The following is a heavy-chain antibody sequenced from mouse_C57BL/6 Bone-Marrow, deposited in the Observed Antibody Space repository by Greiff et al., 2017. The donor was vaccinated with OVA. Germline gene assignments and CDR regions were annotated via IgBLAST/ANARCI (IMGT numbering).Heavy chain of an antibody. J-gene: IGHJ2*01. CDR3: ARERDY. CDR2: ISYDGSN. V-gene: IGHV3-6*01. CDR1: GYSITSGYY. Sequence: DVKLQESGPGLVKPSQSLSLTCSVTGYSITSGYYWNWIRQFPGNKLEWMGYISYDGSNNYNPSLKNRISIIRDTSKNQFFLKLNSVTTEDTATYYCARERDYWGQGTTLTVSS.